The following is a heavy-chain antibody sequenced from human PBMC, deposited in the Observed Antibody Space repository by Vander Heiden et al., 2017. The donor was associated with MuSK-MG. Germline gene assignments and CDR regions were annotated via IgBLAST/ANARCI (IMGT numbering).Heavy chain of an antibody. J-gene: IGHJ4*02. CDR3: AGGDCSGGSCYSGRFDY. CDR2: IIPIFGTA. CDR1: GGTFSSYA. Sequence: QVQLVQSGAEVKKPGSSVKVSCKASGGTFSSYAISWVRQAPGQGLEWMGGIIPIFGTANYAQKFQGRVTITADESTSTAYMELSSLRSEDTAVYYCAGGDCSGGSCYSGRFDYWGQGTLVTVSS. V-gene: IGHV1-69*01. D-gene: IGHD2-15*01.